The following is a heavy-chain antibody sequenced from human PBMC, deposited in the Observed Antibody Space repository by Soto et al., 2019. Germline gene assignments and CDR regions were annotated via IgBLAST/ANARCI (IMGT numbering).Heavy chain of an antibody. D-gene: IGHD5-12*01. CDR3: AKWIRQRSEVDL. J-gene: IGHJ4*02. V-gene: IGHV3-7*01. Sequence: EVQLVESVGDLVQPGGSLRLSCVASGFTLSPYHMSCVRQAPGQGLECVASTKVDGSERDSVDSVKGRFTISRYNAKNSISLQMHSLRFGDTAVYYCAKWIRQRSEVDLGGQGTAVMVSS. CDR1: GFTLSPYH. CDR2: TKVDGSER.